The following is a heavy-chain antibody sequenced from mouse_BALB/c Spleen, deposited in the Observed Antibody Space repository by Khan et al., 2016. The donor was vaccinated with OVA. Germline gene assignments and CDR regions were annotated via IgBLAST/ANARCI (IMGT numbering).Heavy chain of an antibody. CDR3: ARHIYGPFAY. CDR1: GFTFSTYA. V-gene: IGHV5-9*04. CDR2: ISRGGDNT. J-gene: IGHJ3*01. Sequence: EVELVESGGDLVKPGGSLKLSCSASGFTFSTYAMSWVRQTPEQSLEWVATISRGGDNTFYPDSVKGRFTITRDNAKNTLYLQMSSLRSEDTAIYYCARHIYGPFAYWGQGTLVTVSA. D-gene: IGHD1-1*01.